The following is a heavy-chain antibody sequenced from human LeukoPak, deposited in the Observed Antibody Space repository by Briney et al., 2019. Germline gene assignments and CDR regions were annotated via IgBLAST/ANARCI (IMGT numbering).Heavy chain of an antibody. CDR1: GFSLSSYA. D-gene: IGHD3-10*01. Sequence: GGSLRLSCAASGFSLSSYAMSWVRQAPGKGLEWVSAISSTDAGTYHADSVRGRFTISRDSSKNTLYLQMNSLRAEDAAVYYCAKDPYTYYYGSGSYSYFDYWGQGTLVTVSS. V-gene: IGHV3-23*01. J-gene: IGHJ4*02. CDR2: ISSTDAGT. CDR3: AKDPYTYYYGSGSYSYFDY.